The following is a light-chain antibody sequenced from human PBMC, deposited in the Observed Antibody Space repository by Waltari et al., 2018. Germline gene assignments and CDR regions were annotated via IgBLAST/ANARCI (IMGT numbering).Light chain of an antibody. J-gene: IGKJ1*01. CDR3: QQGNSYPWT. V-gene: IGKV1-13*02. CDR2: YAN. Sequence: IQISQSPSSLSASVGDRVTITCRASQGISSYLNWYQQKPGKAPKLLIYYANSLASGVPSRFSGSGSGTEFTLTISSLQPEDFATYYCQQGNSYPWTFGQGTKVEIK. CDR1: QGISSY.